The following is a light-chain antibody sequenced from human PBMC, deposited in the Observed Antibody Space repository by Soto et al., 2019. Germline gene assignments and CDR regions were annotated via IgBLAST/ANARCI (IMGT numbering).Light chain of an antibody. CDR1: QSVTSNF. CDR2: GAS. CDR3: QQRTNWTIT. J-gene: IGKJ5*01. V-gene: IGKV3D-20*02. Sequence: EIVFTQSPGTLSLSPGERATLSCRASQSVTSNFLAWYQKQPRQDPRIVLYGASSRATGIPDRFSGSGSGTDFNLTISSLQPEDFAVYECQQRTNWTITFGQGTRLDIK.